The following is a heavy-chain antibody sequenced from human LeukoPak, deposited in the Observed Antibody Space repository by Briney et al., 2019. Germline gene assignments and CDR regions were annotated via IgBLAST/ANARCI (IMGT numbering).Heavy chain of an antibody. Sequence: GGSLRLSCAASGVTFSSHSMHWVRQAPGKGLVWVSGISRDGTSTNYADAVKGRFTISRDNAKNTLYLQMNSLRAEDTAVYYCARAPFYGSGSSDHYFDYWGQGTLVTVSS. CDR2: ISRDGTST. D-gene: IGHD3-10*01. J-gene: IGHJ4*02. V-gene: IGHV3-74*01. CDR1: GVTFSSHS. CDR3: ARAPFYGSGSSDHYFDY.